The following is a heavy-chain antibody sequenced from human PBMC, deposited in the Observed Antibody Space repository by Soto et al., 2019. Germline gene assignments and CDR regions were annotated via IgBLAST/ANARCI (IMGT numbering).Heavy chain of an antibody. CDR1: GDSISNVHW. Sequence: SATLPVTCPFHGDSISNVHWWSWVRQPPGKGPELIGEIYHTGIANYNPSLESRVAFSVDKSKNQFSLSLTSVTAADTAVYYCVSKLGPYFYGLDVWGQGTTVS. CDR2: IYHTGIA. J-gene: IGHJ6*02. V-gene: IGHV4-4*02. CDR3: VSKLGPYFYGLDV. D-gene: IGHD3-16*01.